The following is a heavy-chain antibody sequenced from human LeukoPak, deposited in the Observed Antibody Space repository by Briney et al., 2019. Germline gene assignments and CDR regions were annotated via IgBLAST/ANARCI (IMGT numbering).Heavy chain of an antibody. D-gene: IGHD6-6*01. CDR2: LNPDGGVK. Sequence: GGSLRLSCAASGFTFTKFWMTWGRQAPGRGLEWVANLNPDGGVKYFVGSVKGRFTVSRDNAKNSQYLQMNSLRAEDTAVYYCARIGYSSSSLDYWGQGTLVTVSS. V-gene: IGHV3-7*01. J-gene: IGHJ4*02. CDR1: GFTFTKFW. CDR3: ARIGYSSSSLDY.